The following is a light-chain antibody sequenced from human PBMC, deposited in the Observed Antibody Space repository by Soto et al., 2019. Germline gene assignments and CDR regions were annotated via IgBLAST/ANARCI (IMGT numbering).Light chain of an antibody. CDR2: DAS. CDR1: QSVSNF. CDR3: QQYNNWPPIT. Sequence: EIVLTQPPATLSLSPGERATLSCRASQSVSNFLAWYQQKPGQAPRLLIYDASNRATGIPARFSGSGSGTEFTLTISSLQSEDFAVYYCQQYNNWPPITFGQGTRLEIK. V-gene: IGKV3-11*01. J-gene: IGKJ5*01.